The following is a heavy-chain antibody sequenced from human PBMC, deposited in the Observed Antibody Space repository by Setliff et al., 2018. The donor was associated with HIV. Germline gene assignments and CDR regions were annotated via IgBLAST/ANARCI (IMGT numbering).Heavy chain of an antibody. CDR2: IIPILGTT. Sequence: SVKVSCKASGGTFSNHGISWVRQAPGQGLEWMGGIIPILGTTQFAQKFQGRLTITADESTSTAYMELSSLRSEDTAVYYCARGHYYDSSGYYYPSYYYYYMDVWGKGTTVTVSS. D-gene: IGHD3-22*01. J-gene: IGHJ6*03. V-gene: IGHV1-69*13. CDR1: GGTFSNHG. CDR3: ARGHYYDSSGYYYPSYYYYYMDV.